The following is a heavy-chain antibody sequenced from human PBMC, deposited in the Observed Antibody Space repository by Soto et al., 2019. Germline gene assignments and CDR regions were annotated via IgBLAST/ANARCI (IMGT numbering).Heavy chain of an antibody. CDR1: GGSFSGCY. V-gene: IGHV4-34*01. Sequence: SETLSLTCAVYGGSFSGCYWSWIRQPPGKGLEWIGEINHSGSTNYNPSLKSRVTISVDTSKNQFSLKLSSVTAADTAVYYCARVGYFYDSSGYYAKYYFDYWGQGTLVTVSS. CDR2: INHSGST. J-gene: IGHJ4*02. D-gene: IGHD3-22*01. CDR3: ARVGYFYDSSGYYAKYYFDY.